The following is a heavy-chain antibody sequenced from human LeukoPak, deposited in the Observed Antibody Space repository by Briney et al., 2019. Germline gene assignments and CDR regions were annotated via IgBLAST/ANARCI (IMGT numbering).Heavy chain of an antibody. Sequence: PGGSLRLSCAASGFTFSSYWMHWVRQAPGKGLVWVSRINTDGSSTSYADSVKGRFTIPRDNAKNTLYLQMNSLRAEDTAVYYCARDGRNGDAFDIWGQGTMVTVSS. CDR2: INTDGSST. V-gene: IGHV3-74*01. CDR1: GFTFSSYW. J-gene: IGHJ3*02. CDR3: ARDGRNGDAFDI.